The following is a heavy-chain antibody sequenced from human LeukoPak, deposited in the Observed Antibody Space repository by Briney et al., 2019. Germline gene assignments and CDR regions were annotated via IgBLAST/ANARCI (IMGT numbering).Heavy chain of an antibody. CDR3: ARKTIVVVTPTED. CDR1: GFTFSDYY. CDR2: ISSSGTTT. Sequence: GGSLRLSCAASGFTFSDYYMSWICQAPGKGLEWVSYISSSGTTTYYADSVKGRFTISRDNAKNSLYLQMNSLRAEDTAVYYCARKTIVVVTPTEDWGQGTLVTVSS. V-gene: IGHV3-11*01. J-gene: IGHJ4*02. D-gene: IGHD3-22*01.